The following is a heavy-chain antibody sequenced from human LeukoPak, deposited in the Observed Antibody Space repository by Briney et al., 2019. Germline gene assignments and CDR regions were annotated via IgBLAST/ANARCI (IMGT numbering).Heavy chain of an antibody. V-gene: IGHV3-23*01. D-gene: IGHD6-6*01. CDR2: ISGSGDST. J-gene: IGHJ4*02. CDR3: AKMAQPYSSSMNDY. CDR1: GFTFDDYA. Sequence: GGSLRLSCAASGFTFDDYAMHWVRQAPGKGLEWVSAISGSGDSTYYADSVKGRFTISRDNSKNTLYLQMNSLRAEDTAVYYCAKMAQPYSSSMNDYWGQGTLVTVSS.